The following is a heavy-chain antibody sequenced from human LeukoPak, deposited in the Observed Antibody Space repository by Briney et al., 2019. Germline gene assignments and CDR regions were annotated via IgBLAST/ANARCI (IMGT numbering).Heavy chain of an antibody. CDR1: GGSISSYY. J-gene: IGHJ6*03. CDR3: ARAVGYGDYPAVYYYYMDV. Sequence: SETLSLTCTASGGSISSYYWSWIRQPPGKGLEWIGYIYYSGSTNYNPSLKSRVTISVDASKNQFSLKLSSVTAADTAVYYCARAVGYGDYPAVYYYYMDVWGKGTTVTVSS. D-gene: IGHD4-17*01. CDR2: IYYSGST. V-gene: IGHV4-59*01.